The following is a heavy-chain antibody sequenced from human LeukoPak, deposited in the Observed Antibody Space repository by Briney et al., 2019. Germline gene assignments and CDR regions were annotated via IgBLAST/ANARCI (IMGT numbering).Heavy chain of an antibody. CDR1: GFTFNKYG. Sequence: PGGSLRLSCAASGFTFNKYGVQWVRQVPGKGLEWVAFIRYDGTNKYYADSVKGRFTISRDNAKNSLYLQMNSLRAEDTAVYYCARDRSGSGSYYIPAFDIWGQGTMVTVSS. V-gene: IGHV3-30*02. D-gene: IGHD3-10*01. CDR3: ARDRSGSGSYYIPAFDI. CDR2: IRYDGTNK. J-gene: IGHJ3*02.